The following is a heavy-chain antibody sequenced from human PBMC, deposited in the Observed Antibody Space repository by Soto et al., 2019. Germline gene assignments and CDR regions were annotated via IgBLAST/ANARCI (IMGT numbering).Heavy chain of an antibody. D-gene: IGHD6-13*01. CDR1: GGSTSSYY. J-gene: IGHJ4*02. V-gene: IGHV4-59*01. CDR3: ARDHSAAGSTSFDY. Sequence: SETLSLTCSVSGGSTSSYYWSWIRQPPGKGLEWIGYIYYSGSTNYNPSLKSRVTISVDTSKNQFSLKLSSVTAADTAVYYCARDHSAAGSTSFDYWGQGTLVT. CDR2: IYYSGST.